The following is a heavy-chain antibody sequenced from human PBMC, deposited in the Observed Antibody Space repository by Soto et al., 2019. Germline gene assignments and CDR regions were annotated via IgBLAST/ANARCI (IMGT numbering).Heavy chain of an antibody. Sequence: QVQLVQSGAEMKKPGSSVKISCKASGGTFSPYTINWVRQAPGQGIEWMGRIIPFLGVTNYAQKFQDRFTINADTTNITAYMELSRLRLEDTAVYYCTRDSESTVSTWGFVCHWGKGTPLTVSS. CDR1: GGTFSPYT. V-gene: IGHV1-69*08. D-gene: IGHD4-4*01. J-gene: IGHJ4*02. CDR3: TRDSESTVSTWGFVCH. CDR2: IIPFLGVT.